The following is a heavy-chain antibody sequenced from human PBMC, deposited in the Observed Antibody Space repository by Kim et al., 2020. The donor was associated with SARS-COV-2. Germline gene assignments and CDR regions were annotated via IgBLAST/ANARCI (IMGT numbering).Heavy chain of an antibody. D-gene: IGHD2-2*01. CDR1: GFSFTNAW. J-gene: IGHJ6*01. CDR2: IKSSADGGTA. CDR3: ATNDRTCCSTHYYYC. V-gene: IGHV3-15*01. Sequence: GGSLRLSCTASGFSFTNAWRSWVRQAPGKGLEWVGRIKSSADGGTADYAARVKGRFTISSADSKTTLHLRMNSLKTADTSLYNSATNDRTCCSTHYYYC.